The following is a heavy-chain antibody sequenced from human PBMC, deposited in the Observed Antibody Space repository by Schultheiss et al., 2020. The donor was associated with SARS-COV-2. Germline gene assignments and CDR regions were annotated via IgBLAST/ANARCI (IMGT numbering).Heavy chain of an antibody. V-gene: IGHV4-30-4*01. Sequence: SQTLSLTCTVSGGSIRSGESYWSWIRQSPGKGLEWIGYIDYSGRTKYNPSLKSRVTISLDTSKNQFSLKLSSVTAADTAVYYCARRKREWLDHGVDYWGQGTLVTVSS. J-gene: IGHJ4*02. D-gene: IGHD6-19*01. CDR2: IDYSGRT. CDR1: GGSIRSGESY. CDR3: ARRKREWLDHGVDY.